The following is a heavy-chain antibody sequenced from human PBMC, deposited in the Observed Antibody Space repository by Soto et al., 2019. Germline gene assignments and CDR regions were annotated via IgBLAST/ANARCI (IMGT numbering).Heavy chain of an antibody. J-gene: IGHJ6*02. CDR2: ISAYNGKT. Sequence: QVQLVQSGPEVKKPGASVKVSCKSSGYTFTTYGISWVRQAPGQGLEWMGWISAYNGKTKYAQNFQVKVTMTTDTSTSTAYMELRRLRSDDTAVFYCARSDHELPYYGMDVWGQGTTVTVSS. CDR1: GYTFTTYG. D-gene: IGHD3-10*01. V-gene: IGHV1-18*04. CDR3: ARSDHELPYYGMDV.